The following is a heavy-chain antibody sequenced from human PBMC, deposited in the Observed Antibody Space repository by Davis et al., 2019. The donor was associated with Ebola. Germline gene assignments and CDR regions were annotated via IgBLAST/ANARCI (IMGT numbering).Heavy chain of an antibody. CDR1: GVTFSDYT. D-gene: IGHD3-10*01. CDR2: IIPIFGAP. CDR3: ARDISLYYYGWFDP. Sequence: SVKVSCKASGVTFSDYTINWVRQAPGQGLEWMGGIIPIFGAPTYAQKFQGRVTMTRDTSTSTAYMELSSLRSEDTAVYYCARDISLYYYGWFDPWGQGTLVTVSS. J-gene: IGHJ5*02. V-gene: IGHV1-69*05.